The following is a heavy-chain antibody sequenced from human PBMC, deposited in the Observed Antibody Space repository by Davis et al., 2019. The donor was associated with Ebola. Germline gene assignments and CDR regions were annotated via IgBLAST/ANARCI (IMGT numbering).Heavy chain of an antibody. Sequence: GGSLRLSCAASGFTFSTYAMNWVRQAPGKGLEWVSGISGSGDSTYYADSVKGRFTISRDNAKNSLYLQMNSLRDEDTAVYYCARGGYDWGQGTLVTVSS. D-gene: IGHD2-2*01. V-gene: IGHV3-23*01. J-gene: IGHJ4*02. CDR2: ISGSGDST. CDR3: ARGGYD. CDR1: GFTFSTYA.